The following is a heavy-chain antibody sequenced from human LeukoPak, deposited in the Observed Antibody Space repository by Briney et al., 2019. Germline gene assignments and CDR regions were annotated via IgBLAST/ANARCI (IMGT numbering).Heavy chain of an antibody. J-gene: IGHJ3*02. Sequence: SETLSLTCTVSGGSISSSSYYWSWIRQPPGKGLEWIGYIYYSGSTNYNPSLKSRVTISVDTSKNQFSLKLSSVTAADTAVYYCATGYIVPDAFDIWGQGTMVTVSS. CDR2: IYYSGST. CDR3: ATGYIVPDAFDI. CDR1: GGSISSSSYY. V-gene: IGHV4-61*01. D-gene: IGHD5-12*01.